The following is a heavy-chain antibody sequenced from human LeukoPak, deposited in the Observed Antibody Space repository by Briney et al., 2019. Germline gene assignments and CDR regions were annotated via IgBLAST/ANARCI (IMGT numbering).Heavy chain of an antibody. CDR1: GFTFSSYG. CDR3: ARDPSTIAVAGLDH. CDR2: IWYDGSNK. V-gene: IGHV3-33*01. Sequence: GGSLRLSCAASGFTFSSYGMHWVRQAPGKGLEWVAVIWYDGSNKYYADSVKGRFTISRDNSKNTLYLQMNSLRAEDTAVYYCARDPSTIAVAGLDHWGQGTLVTVSS. J-gene: IGHJ4*02. D-gene: IGHD6-19*01.